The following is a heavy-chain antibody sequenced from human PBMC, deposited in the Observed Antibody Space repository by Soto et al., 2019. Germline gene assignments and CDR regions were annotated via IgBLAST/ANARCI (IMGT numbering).Heavy chain of an antibody. CDR1: GGSIRNGDYY. D-gene: IGHD1-26*01. CDR3: VTVNLVGAAYYFDY. V-gene: IGHV4-30-4*01. Sequence: SETLSLTCTVSGGSIRNGDYYWSWIRQPPGKGLEWLGYVYYSGTTYSHPPLNSRFSISVDTSENQFSLRLTSVTAADTAVYYCVTVNLVGAAYYFDYWGPGTLVTVSS. J-gene: IGHJ4*02. CDR2: VYYSGTT.